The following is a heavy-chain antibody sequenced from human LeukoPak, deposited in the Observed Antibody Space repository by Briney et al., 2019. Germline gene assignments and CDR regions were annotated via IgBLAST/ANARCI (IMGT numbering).Heavy chain of an antibody. CDR1: GYTFTSYD. Sequence: ASVKVSCKASGYTFTSYDINWVRQATGQGLEWMGWMNPNSGNTGYAQKFQGRVTITRNTSISTAYMELSSLRSEDTAVYYCARGSMWYQLLLDYWGQGTLVTVSS. V-gene: IGHV1-8*03. D-gene: IGHD2-2*01. J-gene: IGHJ4*02. CDR2: MNPNSGNT. CDR3: ARGSMWYQLLLDY.